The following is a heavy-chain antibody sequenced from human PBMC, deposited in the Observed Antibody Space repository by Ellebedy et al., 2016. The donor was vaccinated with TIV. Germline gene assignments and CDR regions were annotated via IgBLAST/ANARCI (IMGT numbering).Heavy chain of an antibody. D-gene: IGHD3-16*01. V-gene: IGHV4-4*02. CDR2: IYHSGST. Sequence: MPSETLSLTCAVSGGSISSSNWWSWVRQPPGKGLEWIGEIYHSGSTNYNPSLKSRVTISVDTSKNQFSLKLSSVTAADTAVYYCARGGGRYFDYWGQGTLVTVSS. CDR3: ARGGGRYFDY. J-gene: IGHJ4*02. CDR1: GGSISSSNW.